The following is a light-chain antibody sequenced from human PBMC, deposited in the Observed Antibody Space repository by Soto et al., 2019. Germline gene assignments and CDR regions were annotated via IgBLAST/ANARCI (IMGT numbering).Light chain of an antibody. V-gene: IGLV2-14*03. CDR2: DVH. Sequence: QSALTQPASVSGSPGQSITISCTGTSSDVGYYNYVSWYQQHPGKAPKLMIYDVHYRPSGVSDRFSGSKSGNTASLTLSGLEAEDEADYYCISYTSSSTLVFGTGTKVTVL. CDR1: SSDVGYYNY. J-gene: IGLJ1*01. CDR3: ISYTSSSTLV.